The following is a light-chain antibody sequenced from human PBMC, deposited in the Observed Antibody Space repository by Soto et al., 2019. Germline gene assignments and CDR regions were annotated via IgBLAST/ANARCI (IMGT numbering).Light chain of an antibody. CDR1: QSVSNY. CDR3: QLRSDWLT. Sequence: EIVLTQSPATLSLSPGERATLSCRASQSVSNYLAWYQQKPGQAPRLLIYDASNRAAGIPTRFSGSGSGTDFTLTINSLEPEDFALYYCQLRSDWLTCGGGTRVEIK. V-gene: IGKV3-11*01. CDR2: DAS. J-gene: IGKJ4*02.